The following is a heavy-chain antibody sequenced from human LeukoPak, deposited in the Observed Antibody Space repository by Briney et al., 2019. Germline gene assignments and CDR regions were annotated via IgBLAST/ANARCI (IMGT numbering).Heavy chain of an antibody. CDR2: ISYDGDDGSNI. J-gene: IGHJ4*02. Sequence: GGSLRLSCAASGFTFRSYAMHWVRQAPGKGLEWVAVISYDGDDGSNIYYADSVKGRFTISRDNSKSTLYLQMNSLRAEDTAVYYCARGLGYSSGWYVCNLDYWGQGALVSVSS. D-gene: IGHD6-19*01. CDR1: GFTFRSYA. V-gene: IGHV3-30-3*01. CDR3: ARGLGYSSGWYVCNLDY.